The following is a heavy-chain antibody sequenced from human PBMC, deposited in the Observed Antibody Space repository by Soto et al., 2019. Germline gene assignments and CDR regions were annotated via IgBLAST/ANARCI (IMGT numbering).Heavy chain of an antibody. CDR3: ARVFYHNGGSYYDY. J-gene: IGHJ4*02. CDR2: ISRDGATT. Sequence: GGSLRLSCAASGFTFSSYIMHWVRQAPGEGLECVSGISRDGATTYYADSVKGRFTISSDNSKNTVYLQMGSMRAEDMAVYYCARVFYHNGGSYYDYWGRGTLVTVSS. D-gene: IGHD3-10*01. V-gene: IGHV3-64*02. CDR1: GFTFSSYI.